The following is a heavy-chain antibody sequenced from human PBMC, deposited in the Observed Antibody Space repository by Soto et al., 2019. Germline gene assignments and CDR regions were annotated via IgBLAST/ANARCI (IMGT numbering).Heavy chain of an antibody. CDR2: ISAYNGNT. CDR1: GYTFISYG. D-gene: IGHD3-10*01. J-gene: IGHJ4*02. V-gene: IGHV1-18*01. CDR3: AREYSYGSGGAY. Sequence: QVQLVQSGAEVKKPGASVKVSCKASGYTFISYGISWVRQAPGQGLEWMGWISAYNGNTNYAQKVQGRVTLTTDTSTSTAYRELRSLRSDDTAVYSCAREYSYGSGGAYWGPGTLVTVSS.